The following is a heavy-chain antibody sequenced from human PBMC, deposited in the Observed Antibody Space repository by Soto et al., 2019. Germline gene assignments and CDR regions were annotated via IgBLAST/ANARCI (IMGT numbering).Heavy chain of an antibody. V-gene: IGHV3-74*01. CDR1: GFTFSDHG. CDR3: SRDYDELGDNYYVDYGMDV. CDR2: IHINGSAT. D-gene: IGHD3-16*01. J-gene: IGHJ6*02. Sequence: GGSLRLSCEASGFTFSDHGMSWVRQAPGRGLKWVSRIHINGSATAYADSVKGRFTISRDNVKNILYLHMESLRAEDTAVYYCSRDYDELGDNYYVDYGMDVWGQGTTVTVSS.